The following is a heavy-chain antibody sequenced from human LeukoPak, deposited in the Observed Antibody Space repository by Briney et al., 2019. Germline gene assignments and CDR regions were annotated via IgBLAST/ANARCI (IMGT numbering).Heavy chain of an antibody. Sequence: SQTLSLTCAVSGYSFTNAGYSWSRLPQPPGQGLEWIVYIDYNGSTNYNPSLKNRVTISAETSKNQFSLILSTVPDADTAAYYCARDPSLLGHYYLVYGAERTVVTVSS. CDR2: IDYNGST. CDR1: GYSFTNAGYS. D-gene: IGHD3-10*01. V-gene: IGHV4-61*08. CDR3: ARDPSLLGHYYLVY. J-gene: IGHJ4*02.